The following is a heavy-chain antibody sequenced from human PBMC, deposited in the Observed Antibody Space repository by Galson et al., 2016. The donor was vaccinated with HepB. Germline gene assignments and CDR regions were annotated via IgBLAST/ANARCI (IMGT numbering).Heavy chain of an antibody. J-gene: IGHJ4*02. CDR1: NGSIISNSYY. Sequence: SETLSLTCSVSNGSIISNSYYWGWIRQPPGKGLEWIANIFYSGSTFYNPSLKSRVTISLDTSRNQFSLRLRSVAAADTAIYYCARLPDWSFDSWGQGTLVIVSA. V-gene: IGHV4-39*01. D-gene: IGHD3-9*01. CDR3: ARLPDWSFDS. CDR2: IFYSGST.